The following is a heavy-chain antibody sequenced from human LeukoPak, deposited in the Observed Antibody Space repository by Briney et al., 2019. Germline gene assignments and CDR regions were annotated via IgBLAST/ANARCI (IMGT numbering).Heavy chain of an antibody. J-gene: IGHJ6*02. D-gene: IGHD3-22*01. V-gene: IGHV3-30-3*01. CDR1: GFTFSSYA. CDR3: ARDIVRTMIVVVQITSRYYGMDV. CDR2: ISYDGSNK. Sequence: GGSLRLSCAASGFTFSSYAMHWVRQAPGKGLEWVAVISYDGSNKYYADSVKGRFTISRDNSKNTLYLQMNSLRAEDTAVYYCARDIVRTMIVVVQITSRYYGMDVWGQGTTVTVSS.